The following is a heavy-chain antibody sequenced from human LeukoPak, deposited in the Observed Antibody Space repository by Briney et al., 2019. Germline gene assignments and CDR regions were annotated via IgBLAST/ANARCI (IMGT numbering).Heavy chain of an antibody. J-gene: IGHJ5*02. CDR3: ARGQVPAARGYNWFDP. CDR2: INARGDT. D-gene: IGHD2-2*01. CDR1: GWSFNDYY. V-gene: IGHV4-34*01. Sequence: SETLSLTCAVYGWSFNDYYWNWIRQPPGKGLEWIGEINARGDTNYNPSLESRVTISVDTSKNQFSLRLTSMFAADTALYYCARGQVPAARGYNWFDPWGQGTLVTVSS.